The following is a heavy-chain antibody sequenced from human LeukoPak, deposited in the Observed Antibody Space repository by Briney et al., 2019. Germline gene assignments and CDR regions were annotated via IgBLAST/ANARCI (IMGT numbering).Heavy chain of an antibody. CDR2: IYYSGSA. D-gene: IGHD4-23*01. CDR1: GGSISNSSYY. J-gene: IGHJ4*02. Sequence: SENLSLNCIVSGGSISNSSYYWGWIRQPPGKGLEWIGSIYYSGSAYYNPSLKSRVTISVDTSKNQFSLKLTSVTAADTAVYYCARHWVVTPNYWGQGTLVTVSS. CDR3: ARHWVVTPNY. V-gene: IGHV4-39*01.